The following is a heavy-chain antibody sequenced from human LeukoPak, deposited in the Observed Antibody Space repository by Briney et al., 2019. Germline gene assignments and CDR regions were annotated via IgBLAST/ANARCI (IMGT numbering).Heavy chain of an antibody. Sequence: PSETLSLTCTVSGVSISSYYWSWIRQPPGKGLEWIGYIYYSGSTNYNPSLKSRVTISVDTSKNQFSLKLSSVTAADTAVYYCAREVGATNFDYWGQGTLVTVSS. V-gene: IGHV4-59*01. J-gene: IGHJ4*02. D-gene: IGHD1-26*01. CDR3: AREVGATNFDY. CDR2: IYYSGST. CDR1: GVSISSYY.